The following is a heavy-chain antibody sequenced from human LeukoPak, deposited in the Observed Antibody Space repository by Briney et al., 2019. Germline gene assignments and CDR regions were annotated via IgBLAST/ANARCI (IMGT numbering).Heavy chain of an antibody. CDR2: ISGSGANT. CDR1: GFMFSDFA. Sequence: GGSLRPSCAASGFMFSDFAMSWVRQTPGKGLEWVAGISGSGANTYYAASVKGRFTTSRDNSQNILFLEMFSLRAEDAAVYHCAKVGENVLRIYPHSYYFDSWGQGTLVAVSS. J-gene: IGHJ4*02. D-gene: IGHD2-15*01. CDR3: AKVGENVLRIYPHSYYFDS. V-gene: IGHV3-23*01.